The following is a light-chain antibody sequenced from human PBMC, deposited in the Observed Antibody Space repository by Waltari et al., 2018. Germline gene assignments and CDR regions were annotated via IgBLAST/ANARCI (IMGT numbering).Light chain of an antibody. CDR2: EDV. V-gene: IGLV3-10*01. Sequence: SYELTQPPSVSVSPGQTARITCSGDALPKKSAYWYQRKSGQAPVQVFFEDVKRPSGIPERFSGSSSGTMVTLTISGAQVEDEADYYCYSTDSSGNVQVFGGGTKLTVL. CDR3: YSTDSSGNVQV. J-gene: IGLJ2*01. CDR1: ALPKKS.